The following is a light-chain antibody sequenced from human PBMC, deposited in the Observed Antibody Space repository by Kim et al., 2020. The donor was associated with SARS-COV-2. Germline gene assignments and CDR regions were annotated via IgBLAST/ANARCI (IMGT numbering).Light chain of an antibody. V-gene: IGLV1-40*01. CDR1: SNNSGAGYD. CDR3: QSYDSSLSGSKV. Sequence: VTNSRTWSSNNSGAGYDVHWYQQLPGTAPNLLIYGKSNRPSGVPERFSGSKSGTSASLAITGLQAEDEADYYCQSYDSSLSGSKVFGGGTQLTVL. CDR2: GKS. J-gene: IGLJ3*02.